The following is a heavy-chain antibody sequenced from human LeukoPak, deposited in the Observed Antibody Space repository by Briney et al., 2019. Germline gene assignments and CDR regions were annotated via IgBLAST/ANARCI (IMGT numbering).Heavy chain of an antibody. CDR1: GGSISSSSYY. V-gene: IGHV4-39*07. CDR3: ARDLLVPAAPRRYYYYGMDV. D-gene: IGHD2-2*01. J-gene: IGHJ6*02. Sequence: SETLSLTCTVSGGSISSSSYYWGWIRQPPGKGLEWIGSIYYSGSTYYNPSLKSRVTISVDTSKNQFSLKLSSVTAADTAVYYCARDLLVPAAPRRYYYYGMDVWGQGTTVTVSS. CDR2: IYYSGST.